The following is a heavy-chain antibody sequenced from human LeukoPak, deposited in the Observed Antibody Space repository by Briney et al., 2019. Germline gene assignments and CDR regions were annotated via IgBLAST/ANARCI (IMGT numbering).Heavy chain of an antibody. J-gene: IGHJ4*02. D-gene: IGHD5-18*01. CDR1: GGSISSSNW. Sequence: PSGTLSLTCAVSGGSISSSNWWSWVRQPPGKGLEWIGEIYHSGSTNYNPSLKSRVTISVDKSKNQFSLKLSSVTAADTAVYYCARHPGYSYAYVDYWGQGTLVTVSS. CDR3: ARHPGYSYAYVDY. V-gene: IGHV4-4*02. CDR2: IYHSGST.